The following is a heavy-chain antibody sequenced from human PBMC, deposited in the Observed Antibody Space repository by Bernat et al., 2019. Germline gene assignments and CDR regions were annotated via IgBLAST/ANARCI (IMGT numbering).Heavy chain of an antibody. CDR3: ARKYYDFWSGYYTSFDY. J-gene: IGHJ4*02. CDR1: GYTFTSYD. CDR2: MNPNSGNT. V-gene: IGHV1-8*01. D-gene: IGHD3-3*01. Sequence: LVQSGAEVKKPGASVKVSCKASGYTFTSYDINWVRQATGQGLEWMGWMNPNSGNTGYAQKFQGRVTMTRNTSISTAYMELSSLRSEDTAVYYCARKYYDFWSGYYTSFDYWGQGTLVTVSS.